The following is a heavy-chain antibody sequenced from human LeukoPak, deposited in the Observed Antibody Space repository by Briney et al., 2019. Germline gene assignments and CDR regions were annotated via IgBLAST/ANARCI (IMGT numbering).Heavy chain of an antibody. CDR2: IIPIFGTA. V-gene: IGHV1-69*05. CDR3: ASPRYCSGGSCYVDAFDI. D-gene: IGHD2-15*01. CDR1: GYTLTELS. J-gene: IGHJ3*02. Sequence: SVKVSCXVSGYTLTELSMHWVRQAPGQGLEWMGRIIPIFGTANYAQKFQGRVTITTDESTSTAYMELSSLRSEDTAVYYCASPRYCSGGSCYVDAFDIWGQGTMVTVSS.